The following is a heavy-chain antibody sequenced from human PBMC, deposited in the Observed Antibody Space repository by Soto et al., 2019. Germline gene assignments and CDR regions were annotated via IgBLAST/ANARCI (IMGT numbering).Heavy chain of an antibody. CDR3: ARDRVGGRYGMDV. CDR1: NYSFTSYG. J-gene: IGHJ6*02. Sequence: GQLVQSGGEVKKPGASIKVSCKASNYSFTSYGISWARQAPGQGLEWMGWMTANNGNTKYAQKFQGRVTTTTDTPTTTVYMEVRSLTSDAPGVYYCARDRVGGRYGMDVLGQGTTVTVSS. D-gene: IGHD2-15*01. CDR2: MTANNGNT. V-gene: IGHV1-18*01.